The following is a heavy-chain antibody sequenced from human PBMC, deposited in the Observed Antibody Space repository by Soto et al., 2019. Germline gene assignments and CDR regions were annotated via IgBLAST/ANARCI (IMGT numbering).Heavy chain of an antibody. CDR3: ARDYSPTPALECYFDY. J-gene: IGHJ4*02. CDR1: GFTFSSYG. D-gene: IGHD3-3*01. CDR2: IWYDGSNK. V-gene: IGHV3-33*01. Sequence: QVQLVESGGGVVQPGRSLRLSCAASGFTFSSYGMHWVRQAPGKGLEWVAVIWYDGSNKYYADSVKGRFTISRDNSKNTRYLQMNSLRAEDTAVYYCARDYSPTPALECYFDYWGQGTLVTVSS.